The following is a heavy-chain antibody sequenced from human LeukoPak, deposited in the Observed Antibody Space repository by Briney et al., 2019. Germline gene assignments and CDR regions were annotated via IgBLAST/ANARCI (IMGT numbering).Heavy chain of an antibody. D-gene: IGHD3-10*01. V-gene: IGHV1-46*01. CDR2: INPSGGST. CDR1: GYTFTSYY. J-gene: IGHJ4*02. Sequence: AASVKVSCKASGYTFTSYYMHWVRQAPGQGLEWMGIINPSGGSTSYAQKFQGRVTMTRDTSTSTVYMELSSLRSEDTAVYYCARDQVVRGVIEYFDYWGQGTLVTVSS. CDR3: ARDQVVRGVIEYFDY.